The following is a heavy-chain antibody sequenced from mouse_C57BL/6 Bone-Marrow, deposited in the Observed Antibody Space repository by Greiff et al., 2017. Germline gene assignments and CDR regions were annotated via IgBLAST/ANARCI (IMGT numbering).Heavy chain of an antibody. D-gene: IGHD3-2*02. J-gene: IGHJ3*01. CDR1: GFSLRTSGMG. Sequence: QVTLKESGPGILQSSQTLSLTCSFSGFSLRTSGMGVSWIRQPSGKGLEWLAHIYWDDDKRYNPSLKSRLTISKDTSRNQVFLKITSVDTADTATYYCARREPAQATWFAYWGQGTLVTVSA. V-gene: IGHV8-12*01. CDR3: ARREPAQATWFAY. CDR2: IYWDDDK.